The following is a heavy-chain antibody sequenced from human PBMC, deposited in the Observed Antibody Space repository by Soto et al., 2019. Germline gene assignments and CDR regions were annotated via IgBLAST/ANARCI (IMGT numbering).Heavy chain of an antibody. CDR2: FHGSGNT. D-gene: IGHD1-1*01. Sequence: SATLSLTSTVHGDSFKNFYWSWIRQPPGKGLEWIGYFHGSGNTGYNPSLENRVSIGLGTSANQFSLKLSSVTAAETAIYYWACGSRAHNTSSCDAWAQRSPVTVSS. CDR1: GDSFKNFY. J-gene: IGHJ5*02. CDR3: ACGSRAHNTSSCDA. V-gene: IGHV4-59*03.